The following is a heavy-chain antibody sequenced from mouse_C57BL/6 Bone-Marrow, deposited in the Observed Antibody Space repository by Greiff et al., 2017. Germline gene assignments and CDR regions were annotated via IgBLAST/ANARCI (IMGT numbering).Heavy chain of an antibody. CDR2: ISAGGSYT. Sequence: EVKLVESGGGLVKPGGSLKLSCAASGFTFSSYAISWVRQTPEKRLAWVATISAGGSYTYYPDNVKGRFTISRDNAKNNLYLQMRHLKSEDTAMYYCATDPWVSYWGQGTLVTVTA. V-gene: IGHV5-4*01. CDR3: ATDPWVSY. CDR1: GFTFSSYA. J-gene: IGHJ3*01.